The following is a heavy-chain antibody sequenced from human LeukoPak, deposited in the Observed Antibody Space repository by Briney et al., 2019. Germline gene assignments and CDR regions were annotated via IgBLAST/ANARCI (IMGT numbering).Heavy chain of an antibody. Sequence: SETLSLTCTVSGGSINNYFWSWIRQPPGQGLEWIGYIIYSGTTNYNPSLKSRVTMSIDTSKNQFSLRLSSVTAADTAVYYCANKTYYYPWGTSDTPPFPPGAPGPLVTVS. V-gene: IGHV4-59*08. CDR3: ANKTYYYPWGTSDTPPFPP. CDR1: GGSINNYF. J-gene: IGHJ5*02. D-gene: IGHD3-10*01. CDR2: IIYSGTT.